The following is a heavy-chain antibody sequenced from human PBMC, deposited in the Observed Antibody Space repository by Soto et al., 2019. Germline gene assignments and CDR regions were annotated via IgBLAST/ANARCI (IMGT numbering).Heavy chain of an antibody. CDR2: ITDRGTHT. J-gene: IGHJ5*01. V-gene: IGHV3-21*06. Sequence: GGSLRLSCTASGFSFSSYTMNWVRQAPGKGLQWVASITDRGTHTYSADSVKGRFTISRDNDKNSLYLQMNNLRAEDTATYYCARAHEVAWFDSWGLGTLVTVSS. CDR1: GFSFSSYT. CDR3: ARAHEVAWFDS. D-gene: IGHD2-15*01.